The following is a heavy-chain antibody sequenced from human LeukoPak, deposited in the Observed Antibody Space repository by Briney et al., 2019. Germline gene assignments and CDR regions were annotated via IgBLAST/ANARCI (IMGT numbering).Heavy chain of an antibody. J-gene: IGHJ4*02. D-gene: IGHD5-12*01. CDR3: ARDKSGYDYSALDY. CDR1: GFTFSSYS. CDR2: ISSSSSYI. V-gene: IGHV3-21*01. Sequence: GGSLRLSCAASGFTFSSYSMNWVRQAPGKGLGWASPISSSSSYIYYADSVKGRFTISRDNAKNSLYLQMNSLGAEDTAVYYCARDKSGYDYSALDYWGQGTLVTVSS.